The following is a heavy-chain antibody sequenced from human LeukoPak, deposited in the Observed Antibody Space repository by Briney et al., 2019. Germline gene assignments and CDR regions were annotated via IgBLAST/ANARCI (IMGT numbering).Heavy chain of an antibody. CDR1: GGSISSSSYY. CDR2: IYYSGST. J-gene: IGHJ5*02. V-gene: IGHV4-39*07. CDR3: ARDRSRVTITMIVVGPNWFDP. D-gene: IGHD3-22*01. Sequence: SETLSLTCTVSGGSISSSSYYWGWIRQPPGKGLEWIGSIYYSGSTYYSPSLKSRVTISVDTSKNQFSLKLSSVTAADTAVYYCARDRSRVTITMIVVGPNWFDPWGQGTLVTVSS.